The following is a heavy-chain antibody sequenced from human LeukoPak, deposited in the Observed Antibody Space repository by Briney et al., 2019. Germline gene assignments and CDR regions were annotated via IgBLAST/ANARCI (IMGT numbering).Heavy chain of an antibody. V-gene: IGHV3-21*01. CDR1: GFTFSSYS. D-gene: IGHD6-13*01. Sequence: GGSLRLSCAASGFTFSSYSMNWVRQAPGKGLEWVSSISSSSSYIYYADSVKGRFTISRDNAKNSLYLQMNSLRAEDTAVYHCAGSRGSRVAAADGYWGQGTLVTVSS. CDR3: AGSRGSRVAAADGY. CDR2: ISSSSSYI. J-gene: IGHJ4*02.